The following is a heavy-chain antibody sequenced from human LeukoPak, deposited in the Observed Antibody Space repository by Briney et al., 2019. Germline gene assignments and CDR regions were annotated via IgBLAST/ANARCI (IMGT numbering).Heavy chain of an antibody. D-gene: IGHD3-22*01. CDR2: IDYSGAT. V-gene: IGHV4-61*01. CDR1: GDSVSSDNYY. CDR3: ARDRRGYYDSGGHFDY. Sequence: SETLSLTCTVSGDSVSSDNYYWSWIRQPPGKGLESIAYIDYSGATKFNPSLRSRVTITLDTSKNQFSLKLSSVTAADTAVYYCARDRRGYYDSGGHFDYWGQGTLVTVSS. J-gene: IGHJ4*02.